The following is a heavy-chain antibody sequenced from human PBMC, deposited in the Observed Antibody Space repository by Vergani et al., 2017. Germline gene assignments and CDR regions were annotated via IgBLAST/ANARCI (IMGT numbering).Heavy chain of an antibody. CDR2: ISSSSSYI. Sequence: EVQLVESGGGLVKPGGSLRLSCAASGFTFSSYSMNWVRQAPGKGLEWVSSISSSSSYIYYADSVKGRFTISRDNAKNSLYLQMNSLRAEDTAVYYCSMYDSSGTTPDYWGQGTLVTVSS. CDR1: GFTFSSYS. D-gene: IGHD3-22*01. J-gene: IGHJ4*02. CDR3: SMYDSSGTTPDY. V-gene: IGHV3-21*01.